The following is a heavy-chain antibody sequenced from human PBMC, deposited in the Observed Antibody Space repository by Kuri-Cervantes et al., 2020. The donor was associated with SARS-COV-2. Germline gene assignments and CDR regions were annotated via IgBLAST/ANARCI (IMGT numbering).Heavy chain of an antibody. CDR2: IRDNSLTN. J-gene: IGHJ4*02. V-gene: IGHV3-23*01. CDR3: ARGRMRIVVVIPNREAARFDY. D-gene: IGHD3-22*01. CDR1: GFTFRTHA. Sequence: GGSLRLSWAASGFTFRTHAMSWVRQAPGKGLEWVSSIRDNSLTNYYADYVKGRFTISRNNSKSSLYLQMNSMRAEDTAVYYCARGRMRIVVVIPNREAARFDYWGQGTLVTVSS.